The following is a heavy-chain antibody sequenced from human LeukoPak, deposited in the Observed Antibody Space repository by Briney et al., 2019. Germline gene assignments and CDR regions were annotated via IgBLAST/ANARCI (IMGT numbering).Heavy chain of an antibody. V-gene: IGHV4-4*02. D-gene: IGHD2-2*02. Sequence: SETLSLTCAVSGGSISSSNWWSWVRQPPGKGLEWIGEIYHSGSTNYKPSLKSRVTISVDKSKNQFSLKLSSVTAADTAVYYCARRGYCSSTSCYTPNWFDPWGQGTLVTVSS. CDR1: GGSISSSNW. J-gene: IGHJ5*02. CDR2: IYHSGST. CDR3: ARRGYCSSTSCYTPNWFDP.